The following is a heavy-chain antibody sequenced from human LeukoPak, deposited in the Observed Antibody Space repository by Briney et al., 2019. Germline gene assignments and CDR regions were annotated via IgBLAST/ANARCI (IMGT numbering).Heavy chain of an antibody. J-gene: IGHJ4*02. V-gene: IGHV3-23*01. CDR2: ISGSGGST. CDR1: GFTFSSYA. Sequence: PGGSLRLSCAASGFTFSSYAMSWVRQAPGKGLEWVSAISGSGGSTYYADSVKGRFTISRDNSKNTLYLQMNSLRAEDTAVYYCARDEDLYGSGSYYGYWGQGTLVTVSS. D-gene: IGHD3-10*01. CDR3: ARDEDLYGSGSYYGY.